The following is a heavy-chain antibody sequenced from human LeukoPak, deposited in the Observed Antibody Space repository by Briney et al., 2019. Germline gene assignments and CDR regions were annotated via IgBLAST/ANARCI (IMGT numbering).Heavy chain of an antibody. CDR3: ARDDPRGYCSSTSCYESGGYYYGMDV. D-gene: IGHD2-2*01. CDR1: GFTFSSYS. V-gene: IGHV3-21*01. CDR2: ISSSSSYI. Sequence: GGSLRPSCAASGFTFSSYSMNWVRQAPGKGLEWVSSISSSSSYIYYADSVKGRFTISRDNAKNSLYLQMNSLRAEDTAVYYCARDDPRGYCSSTSCYESGGYYYGMDVWGQGTTVTVSS. J-gene: IGHJ6*02.